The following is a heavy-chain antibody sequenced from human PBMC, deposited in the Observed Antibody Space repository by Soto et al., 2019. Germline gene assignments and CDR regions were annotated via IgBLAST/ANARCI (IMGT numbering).Heavy chain of an antibody. CDR1: GGSISSGGYY. J-gene: IGHJ6*02. CDR2: IYYSGST. Sequence: SETLSLTCTVSGGSISSGGYYWSWIRQHPGKGLEWIGYIYYSGSTYYNPSLESRVTISVDTSKNQFSLKLSSVTAADTAVYYCARYRKAGGRYYGMDVWGQGTTVTVSS. D-gene: IGHD1-26*01. V-gene: IGHV4-31*03. CDR3: ARYRKAGGRYYGMDV.